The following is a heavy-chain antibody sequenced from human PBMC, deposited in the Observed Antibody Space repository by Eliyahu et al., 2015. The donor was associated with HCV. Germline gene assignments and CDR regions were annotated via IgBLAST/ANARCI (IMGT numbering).Heavy chain of an antibody. CDR1: GFXFSSXX. CDR3: ARGGYYDSSGYHDTFDI. J-gene: IGHJ3*02. V-gene: IGHV3-33*01. CDR2: IWYDGSNK. Sequence: QVQLVESGGGVVQPGXSLRLSCAASGFXFSSXXMPWVRQAPGKGLGGVAVIWYDGSNKYYADSVKGRFTISRDNSKNTLYLQMNSLRAEDTAVFYCARGGYYDSSGYHDTFDIWGQGTKVTVSS. D-gene: IGHD3-22*01.